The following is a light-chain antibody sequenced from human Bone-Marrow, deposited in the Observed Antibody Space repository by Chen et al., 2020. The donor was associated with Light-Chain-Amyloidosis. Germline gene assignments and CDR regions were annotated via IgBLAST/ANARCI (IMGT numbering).Light chain of an antibody. J-gene: IGLJ1*01. Sequence: QSALTQPASVSGSPGQSITISCTGTSSDVDGDNHVSWYQQHPDKAPKLMIYEVTNRPSWVPDRFAGSKSDNTASLTSSGLQTEDEADYFCSSYTITNTLVFGSGTRVTVL. V-gene: IGLV2-14*01. CDR1: SSDVDGDNH. CDR3: SSYTITNTLV. CDR2: EVT.